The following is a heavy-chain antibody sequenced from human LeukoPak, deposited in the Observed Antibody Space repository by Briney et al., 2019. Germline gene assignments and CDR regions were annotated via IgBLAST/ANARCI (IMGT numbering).Heavy chain of an antibody. CDR3: ATWAFYHDLDV. CDR1: GMNFERYA. Sequence: GGSLRLSCAASGMNFERYAMHWVRHRPGKGLEWVGVISADGKADHADAVKGRFTVSRDSSKDSLSLQMSSLRDEDTALYYCATWAFYHDLDVWGQGTTVIVSS. V-gene: IGHV3-43*02. D-gene: IGHD1-26*01. J-gene: IGHJ6*02. CDR2: ISADGKA.